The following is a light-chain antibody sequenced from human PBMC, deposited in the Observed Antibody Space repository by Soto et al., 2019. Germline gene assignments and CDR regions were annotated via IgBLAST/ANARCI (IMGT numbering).Light chain of an antibody. CDR3: TSYATSSPYV. CDR2: EVS. CDR1: SSDVGGYDY. Sequence: QLVLTQPASVSGSPGQSITISCTGTSSDVGGYDYVSWYQHHPGKAPKLIIFEVSDRPSGVSNRFSGSKSGNTASLTISGLQVEDEADYYCTSYATSSPYVFGTGTKVTVL. J-gene: IGLJ1*01. V-gene: IGLV2-14*01.